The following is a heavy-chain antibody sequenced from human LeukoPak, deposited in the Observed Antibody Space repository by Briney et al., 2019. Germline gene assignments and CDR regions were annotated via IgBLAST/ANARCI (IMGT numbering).Heavy chain of an antibody. V-gene: IGHV3-30*02. J-gene: IGHJ4*02. D-gene: IGHD6-13*01. CDR3: AKVRPNYSSRPSDFDY. Sequence: GGSLRLSCAASGFTFSSYGMHWVRQAPGKGLEWVAFIRYDGSNKYYADSVKGRFTISRDNSKNTLYLQMNSLRAEDTAVYYCAKVRPNYSSRPSDFDYWGQGTLVTVSS. CDR1: GFTFSSYG. CDR2: IRYDGSNK.